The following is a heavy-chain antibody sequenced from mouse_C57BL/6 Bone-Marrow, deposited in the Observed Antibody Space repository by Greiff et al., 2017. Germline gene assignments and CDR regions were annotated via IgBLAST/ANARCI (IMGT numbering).Heavy chain of an antibody. J-gene: IGHJ4*01. CDR2: INPNNGGT. D-gene: IGHD3-2*02. V-gene: IGHV1-18*01. CDR3: ARNRDSSGYYAMDY. CDR1: GYTFTDYN. Sequence: EVKVVESGPELVKPGASVKIPCKASGYTFTDYNMDWVKQSHGKSLEWIGDINPNNGGTIYNQKFKGKATLTVDKSSSTAYMELRSLTSEDTAVYYCARNRDSSGYYAMDYWGQGTSVTVSS.